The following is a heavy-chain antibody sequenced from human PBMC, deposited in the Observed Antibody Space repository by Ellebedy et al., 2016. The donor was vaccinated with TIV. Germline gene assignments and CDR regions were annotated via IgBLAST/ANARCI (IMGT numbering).Heavy chain of an antibody. J-gene: IGHJ6*02. CDR2: IIPIFGTA. CDR1: GGTFSSYA. V-gene: IGHV1-69*13. D-gene: IGHD2-15*01. CDR3: AREGYCSGGSCYGYYYGMDV. Sequence: SVKVSXXASGGTFSSYAISWVRQAPGQGLEWMGGIIPIFGTANYAQKFQGRVTITADESTSTAYMELSSLRSEDTAVYYCAREGYCSGGSCYGYYYGMDVWGQGTTVTVSS.